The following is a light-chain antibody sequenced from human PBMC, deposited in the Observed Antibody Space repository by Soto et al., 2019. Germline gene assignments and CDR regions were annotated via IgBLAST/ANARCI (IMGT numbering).Light chain of an antibody. Sequence: QSALTQPASVSGSPGQSITISCTGTSSDVGGYNYVSWYQQHPGKAPKLMIYDVSNRPSGVSNRFSGFKSGNTASLTISGLHAEDEADYYCSSYTTSSTYVFDTGTKVTVL. J-gene: IGLJ1*01. CDR1: SSDVGGYNY. V-gene: IGLV2-14*03. CDR2: DVS. CDR3: SSYTTSSTYV.